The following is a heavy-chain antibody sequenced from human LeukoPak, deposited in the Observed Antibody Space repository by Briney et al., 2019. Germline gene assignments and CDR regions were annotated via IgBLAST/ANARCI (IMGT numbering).Heavy chain of an antibody. D-gene: IGHD5-18*01. V-gene: IGHV4-34*03. J-gene: IGHJ4*02. CDR1: GGSLSDYY. CDR2: IYYSGST. Sequence: PSETLSLTCAVYGGSLSDYYWSWIRQPPGKGLEWIGSIYYSGSTYYNPSLKSRVTISVDTSKNQFSLKLSSVTAADTALYYPVGKSYGRDFDYWGQGPLVTVSS. CDR3: VGKSYGRDFDY.